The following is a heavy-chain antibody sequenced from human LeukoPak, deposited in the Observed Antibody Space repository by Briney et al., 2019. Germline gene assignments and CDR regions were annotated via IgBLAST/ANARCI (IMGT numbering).Heavy chain of an antibody. CDR1: GFTFSSYA. D-gene: IGHD1-7*01. Sequence: PGGSLRLSCAASGFTFSSYAMHWVREAPGKGLEWVAVISYDGSNKYYADSVKGRFTISRDNSKNTLYLQMNSLRAEDTAVYYCARTQGITGTTGHQDYWGQGTLVTVCS. V-gene: IGHV3-30-3*01. J-gene: IGHJ4*02. CDR2: ISYDGSNK. CDR3: ARTQGITGTTGHQDY.